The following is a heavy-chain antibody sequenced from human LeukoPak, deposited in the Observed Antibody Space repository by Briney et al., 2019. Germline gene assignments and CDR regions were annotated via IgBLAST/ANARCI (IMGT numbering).Heavy chain of an antibody. CDR3: ATEGRYCSGGSCYLHWFDP. J-gene: IGHJ5*02. D-gene: IGHD2-15*01. V-gene: IGHV1-24*01. CDR2: FDPEDGET. CDR1: GYTXTELS. Sequence: ASVKVSCKVSGYTXTELSMHGVRQAPGKGLEWMGGFDPEDGETIYAQKFQGRVTMTEDTSTDTAYMELSSLRSEDTAVYYCATEGRYCSGGSCYLHWFDPWGQGTLVTVSS.